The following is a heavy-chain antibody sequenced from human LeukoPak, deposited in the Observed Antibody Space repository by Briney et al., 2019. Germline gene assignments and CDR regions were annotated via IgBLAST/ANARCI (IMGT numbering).Heavy chain of an antibody. Sequence: GGSLRLSCAASGFTFSSYSMNWVRQAPGKGLEWVSSISSSSSYIYYADSVKGRFTISRDNAKNSLYLQMNSLRAEDTAVYYCARGPEGRYFDWLLLPDAFDIWSQGTMVTVSS. V-gene: IGHV3-21*01. D-gene: IGHD3-9*01. CDR2: ISSSSSYI. CDR3: ARGPEGRYFDWLLLPDAFDI. CDR1: GFTFSSYS. J-gene: IGHJ3*02.